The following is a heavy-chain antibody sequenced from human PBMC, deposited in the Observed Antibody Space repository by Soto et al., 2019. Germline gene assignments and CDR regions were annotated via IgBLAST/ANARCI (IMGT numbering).Heavy chain of an antibody. V-gene: IGHV3-11*06. CDR1: GFTLTDYY. Sequence: PGGSLRLSCEASGFTLTDYYTTWIRQAPGKGLEWVSYITSGSGYTNNADSVNGRFTISRDNLKNSLTLQMNSLRAEDTAVYYCARGPKFCTSSSCNYYGLDVWGQGTTVTVSS. J-gene: IGHJ6*02. CDR3: ARGPKFCTSSSCNYYGLDV. CDR2: ITSGSGYT. D-gene: IGHD2-15*01.